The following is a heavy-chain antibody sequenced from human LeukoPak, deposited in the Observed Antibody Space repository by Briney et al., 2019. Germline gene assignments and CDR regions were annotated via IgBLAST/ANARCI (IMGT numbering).Heavy chain of an antibody. J-gene: IGHJ4*02. Sequence: SGGSLRLSCAASGFTFSNYAMSWVRQAPGKGLEWVSGISVSGGTTYYADFVKGWFTISRDNSKNTLHLQMNSLRVDDTAVYYCARPGPDYYDSSGNAAYWGQGTVVTVSS. CDR3: ARPGPDYYDSSGNAAY. D-gene: IGHD3-22*01. CDR2: ISVSGGTT. CDR1: GFTFSNYA. V-gene: IGHV3-23*01.